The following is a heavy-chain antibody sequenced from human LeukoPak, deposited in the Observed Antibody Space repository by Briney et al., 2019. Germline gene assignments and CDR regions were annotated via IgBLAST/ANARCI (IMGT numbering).Heavy chain of an antibody. V-gene: IGHV3-23*01. Sequence: GGSLRLSCAASGFTFSSYAMSWVRQAPGKGLEWVSAISGSGGTTYYADSVKGRFTISRDNSKNTLCLQMNSLRAEDTAVYYCAKGQTMDFWSAYGNYGMDVWGQGTTVTVSS. CDR2: ISGSGGTT. CDR1: GFTFSSYA. CDR3: AKGQTMDFWSAYGNYGMDV. D-gene: IGHD3-3*01. J-gene: IGHJ6*02.